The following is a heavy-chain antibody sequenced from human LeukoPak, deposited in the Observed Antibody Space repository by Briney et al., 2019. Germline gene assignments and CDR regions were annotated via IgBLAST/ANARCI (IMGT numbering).Heavy chain of an antibody. CDR3: VKAAGSWFGYFDY. CDR1: GFTFSSYS. J-gene: IGHJ4*02. D-gene: IGHD6-13*01. CDR2: ISSSSSYI. Sequence: GGSLRLSCAASGFTFSSYSMNWVRQAPGKGLEWVSSISSSSSYIYYADSVKGRFTISRDNSKSTVYLQVSTLRPEDTAVYYCVKAAGSWFGYFDYWGQGTLVTVSS. V-gene: IGHV3-21*01.